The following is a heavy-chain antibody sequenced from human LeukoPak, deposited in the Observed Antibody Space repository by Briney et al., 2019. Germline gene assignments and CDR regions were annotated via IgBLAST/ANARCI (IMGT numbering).Heavy chain of an antibody. J-gene: IGHJ4*02. CDR3: ARDQCSGGSCYSYYFDY. CDR1: GGTFSSYA. V-gene: IGHV1-69*05. Sequence: ASVKVSCKASGGTFSSYAISWVRQAPGQGLEWIGRIIPIFGTANYAQKFQGRVTITTDESTSTAYMELSSLRSEDTAVYYCARDQCSGGSCYSYYFDYWGQGTLVTVSS. CDR2: IIPIFGTA. D-gene: IGHD2-15*01.